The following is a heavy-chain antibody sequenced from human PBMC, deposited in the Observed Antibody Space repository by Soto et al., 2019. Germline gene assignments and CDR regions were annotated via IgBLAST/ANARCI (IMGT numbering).Heavy chain of an antibody. CDR1: GFTFSSYA. V-gene: IGHV3-30-3*01. Sequence: QVQLVESGGGVVQPGRSLRLSCAASGFTFSSYAMHWVRQAPGKGLEWVAVISYDGSNKYYADSVKGRFTISRDNSKNTLYLQMNSLRAEDTAVYYCARDMSAADAYYYCGMDVWGQGTTVTVSS. CDR2: ISYDGSNK. D-gene: IGHD6-13*01. J-gene: IGHJ6*02. CDR3: ARDMSAADAYYYCGMDV.